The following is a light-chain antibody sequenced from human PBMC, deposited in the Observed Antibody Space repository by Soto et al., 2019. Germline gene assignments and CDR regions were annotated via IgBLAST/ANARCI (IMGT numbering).Light chain of an antibody. V-gene: IGKV3-15*01. J-gene: IGKJ1*01. CDR3: QQYNAWPRT. CDR2: GVS. Sequence: EIVMTQSPATLSVSPGETATLSCRASQSVSSDLAWYQQKPGQAPRLFIYGVSTMATGFPARFSGSGSDTEFTLTISSLQSEDFAVYYCQQYNAWPRTFGQGTKVEIK. CDR1: QSVSSD.